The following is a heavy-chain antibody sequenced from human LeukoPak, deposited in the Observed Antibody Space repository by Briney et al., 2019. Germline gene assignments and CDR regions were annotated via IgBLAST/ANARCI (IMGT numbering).Heavy chain of an antibody. J-gene: IGHJ6*02. V-gene: IGHV1-69*04. CDR1: GGTFSSYA. D-gene: IGHD3-3*01. CDR2: IIPIFGIA. CDR3: ARDSHYDFWSGYYSYYYGMDV. Sequence: SVKVSCKASGGTFSSYAISWVRQVPGQGLEWMGRIIPIFGIANYAQKFQGRVTITADKSTSTAYMELSSLRSEDTAVYYCARDSHYDFWSGYYSYYYGMDVWGQGTTVTVSS.